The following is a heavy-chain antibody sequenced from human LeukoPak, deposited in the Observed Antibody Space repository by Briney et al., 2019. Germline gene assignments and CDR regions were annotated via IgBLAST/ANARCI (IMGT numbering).Heavy chain of an antibody. J-gene: IGHJ4*02. CDR2: IWPDDSDT. CDR1: GYSFTSYW. V-gene: IGHV5-51*01. D-gene: IGHD1-26*01. Sequence: GESLKISCKGSGYSFTSYWIGWVRQMPGKGLEWMGIIWPDDSDTRYSPSFQGQVTISADKSNSIVYLQWTSLKASDTAMYYCARRYSGSYYPEYFDYWGQGTLVTVSS. CDR3: ARRYSGSYYPEYFDY.